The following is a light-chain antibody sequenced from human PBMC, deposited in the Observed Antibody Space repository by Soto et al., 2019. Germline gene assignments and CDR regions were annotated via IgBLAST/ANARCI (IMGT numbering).Light chain of an antibody. CDR1: SSDVGGYNF. V-gene: IGLV2-14*01. CDR3: SSYTSISTYV. J-gene: IGLJ1*01. CDR2: DVT. Sequence: SGLSEPASGSGSPGQSITISCTGTSSDVGGYNFVSWYQQHPDKAPKLMIYDVTNRPSGVSNRFSGSKSGNTASLTISGLQAEDEADYYCSSYTSISTYVFGTGTKVTVL.